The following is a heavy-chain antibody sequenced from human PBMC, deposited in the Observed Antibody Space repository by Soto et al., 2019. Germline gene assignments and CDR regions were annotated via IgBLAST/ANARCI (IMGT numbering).Heavy chain of an antibody. V-gene: IGHV3-23*01. CDR1: GFTFSSSA. D-gene: IGHD3-16*01. CDR3: AKGGITAPRYY. J-gene: IGHJ4*02. Sequence: EVRLLESGGGLVQPGGSLRLSRSASGFTFSSSAMGWVRQAPGKGLEWVSSISASGDSTPYADSVKGRFTISRDNSKNTVYLQMNSLRVEDTALYYCAKGGITAPRYYWGQGTLVTVSS. CDR2: ISASGDST.